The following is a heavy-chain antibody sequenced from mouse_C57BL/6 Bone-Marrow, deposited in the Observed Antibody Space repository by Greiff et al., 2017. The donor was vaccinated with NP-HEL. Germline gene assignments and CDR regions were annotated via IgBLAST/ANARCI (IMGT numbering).Heavy chain of an antibody. J-gene: IGHJ1*03. CDR1: GFTFSNYW. V-gene: IGHV6-3*01. Sequence: EVQLQESGGGLVQPGGSMKLSCVASGFTFSNYWMNWVRQSPEKGLEWVAQIRLKSDNYATHYAESVKGRFTISRDDSKSSVYLQMNNLRAEDTGIYYCTAGSSFWYFDVWGTGTTVTVSS. CDR2: IRLKSDNYAT. CDR3: TAGSSFWYFDV. D-gene: IGHD1-1*01.